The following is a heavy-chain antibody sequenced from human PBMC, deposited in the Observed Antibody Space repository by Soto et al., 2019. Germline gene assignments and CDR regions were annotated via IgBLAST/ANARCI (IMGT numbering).Heavy chain of an antibody. D-gene: IGHD2-15*01. V-gene: IGHV3-23*01. CDR1: GFTFSNYA. Sequence: EVQLLESGGGSVQPGGSLRLSCSASGFTFSNYAMSWVRQAPGKGLEWVARISGSGRSTNYADSVKGRFTISRDNSKNTLAVQMSGLRAEDTAVYYCARDGGNICSGGSCYFQAPDYWGQGTLVTVSP. J-gene: IGHJ4*02. CDR2: ISGSGRST. CDR3: ARDGGNICSGGSCYFQAPDY.